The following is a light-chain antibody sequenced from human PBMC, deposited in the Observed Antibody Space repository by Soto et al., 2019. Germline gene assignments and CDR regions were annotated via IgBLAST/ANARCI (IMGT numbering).Light chain of an antibody. CDR2: GNR. J-gene: IGLJ2*01. Sequence: QSVLTQPPSVSGAPGPRVTISCTGSSSNIGSGYDVHWYQQLPGPAPKLLIYGNRNRPSGVPVRFSGSKSGTSASRSITGLQAEYEADYSCQSYVSSLSGGVFGGGTKLTVL. CDR1: SSNIGSGYD. V-gene: IGLV1-40*01. CDR3: QSYVSSLSGGV.